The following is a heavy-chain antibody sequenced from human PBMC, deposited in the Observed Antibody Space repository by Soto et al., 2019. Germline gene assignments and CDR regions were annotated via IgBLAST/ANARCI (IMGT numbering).Heavy chain of an antibody. V-gene: IGHV3-30*14. CDR2: MTYDGATE. J-gene: IGHJ3*01. CDR1: GFTFTDYV. D-gene: IGHD3-3*02. Sequence: QVYVVESGGGVVQPGRSLRLSCAASGFTFTDYVIHWVRQPAGKGLEWVASMTYDGATEYYADSVKGRFTMSRDNSKRTVSLQMNSLTPEDTAVYYCARVRLSIAVNDALDVWGQGTTVTVSS. CDR3: ARVRLSIAVNDALDV.